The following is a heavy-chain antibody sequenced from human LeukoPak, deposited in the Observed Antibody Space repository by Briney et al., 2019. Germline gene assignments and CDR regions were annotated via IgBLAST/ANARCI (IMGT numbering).Heavy chain of an antibody. J-gene: IGHJ5*02. D-gene: IGHD1-26*01. V-gene: IGHV1-69*05. CDR3: ARGIASEVANWFDP. Sequence: GASVKVSCKASGGTFSSYAISWVRQAPGQGLEWMGGIIPIFGTANYAQKFQGRVTITTDESTSTAYMELSSLRSEDTAVYYCARGIASEVANWFDPWGQGTLVTVSS. CDR2: IIPIFGTA. CDR1: GGTFSSYA.